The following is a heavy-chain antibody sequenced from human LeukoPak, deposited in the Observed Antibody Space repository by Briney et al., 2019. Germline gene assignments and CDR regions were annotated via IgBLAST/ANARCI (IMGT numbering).Heavy chain of an antibody. CDR1: GFTFSSYS. D-gene: IGHD1-26*01. J-gene: IGHJ6*02. V-gene: IGHV3-48*04. CDR2: ISSSSSTI. CDR3: ARETSRQGIGARAPYYYGMDA. Sequence: PGGSLRLSCAASGFTFSSYSMNWVRQAPGKGLEWVSYISSSSSTIYYADSVKGRFTISRDNAKNSLYLQMNSLRAEDTAVYYCARETSRQGIGARAPYYYGMDAWGQGTTVTVSS.